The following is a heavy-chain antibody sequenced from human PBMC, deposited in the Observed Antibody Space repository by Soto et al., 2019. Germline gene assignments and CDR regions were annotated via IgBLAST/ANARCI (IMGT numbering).Heavy chain of an antibody. CDR3: AIMSPTVFPAFEI. V-gene: IGHV4-30-2*01. CDR1: DGSISSGDYS. Sequence: QLQLQESGSGLVKPSQTLSLTCAVSDGSISSGDYSWSWIRQPPGKGLEWIGYIYHSGSTYYNPSLKSRVTISVDRSKNQFSLKLSSVTAADTAVYYCAIMSPTVFPAFEIWGQGTMVTVSS. J-gene: IGHJ3*02. CDR2: IYHSGST. D-gene: IGHD4-17*01.